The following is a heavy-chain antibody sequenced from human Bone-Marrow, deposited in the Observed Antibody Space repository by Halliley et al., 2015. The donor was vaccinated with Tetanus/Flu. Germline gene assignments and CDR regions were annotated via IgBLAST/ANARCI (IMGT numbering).Heavy chain of an antibody. CDR2: TYTSGST. V-gene: IGHV3-53*01. CDR3: ARDRDVGEEHDAFEI. Sequence: SLRLSCAVSGFSVSSNSMSWVRQAPGKGLEWVSLTYTSGSTYYADSVKGRFTISRDSSKNTLYLQMNTLRAEDTAVYYCARDRDVGEEHDAFEIWGQGTMVTV. J-gene: IGHJ3*02. D-gene: IGHD3-10*01. CDR1: GFSVSSNS.